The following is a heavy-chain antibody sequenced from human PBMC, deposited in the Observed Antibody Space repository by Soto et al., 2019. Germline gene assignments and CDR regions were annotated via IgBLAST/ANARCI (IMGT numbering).Heavy chain of an antibody. V-gene: IGHV3-7*01. CDR3: TTSPHRDSERVFV. CDR2: IKQDGTEK. D-gene: IGHD1-26*01. CDR1: GFTFSTYW. J-gene: IGHJ6*02. Sequence: XESLRLSCAASGFTFSTYWMSWVRRTPGKGLEWVANIKQDGTEKYYVDSVRGRLTVSRDNAKSSLYLQMNSLRVEDTAVYYCTTSPHRDSERVFVWGQGTTVTVSS.